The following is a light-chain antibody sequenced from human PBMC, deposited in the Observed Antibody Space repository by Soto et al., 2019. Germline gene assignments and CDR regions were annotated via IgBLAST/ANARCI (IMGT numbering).Light chain of an antibody. CDR3: QQYNNRPPTRT. J-gene: IGKJ1*01. CDR1: QSVSSN. V-gene: IGKV3-15*01. CDR2: GAS. Sequence: EIVMTQSPATLSVSAGERATLSCRASQSVSSNLAWYQQKPGQAPRLLIYGASTRATGVPARFSGSGSGTDFTLTISIRQSEDCAVYYCQQYNNRPPTRTFGQGTKVEIK.